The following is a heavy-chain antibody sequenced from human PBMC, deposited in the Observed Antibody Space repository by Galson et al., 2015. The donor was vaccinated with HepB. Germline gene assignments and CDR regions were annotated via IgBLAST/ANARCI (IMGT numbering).Heavy chain of an antibody. CDR2: IWYDGSNK. J-gene: IGHJ6*02. CDR3: ARSYIVVVVAATEPEGMDV. CDR1: GFTFSSYG. Sequence: SLRLSCAASGFTFSSYGMHWVRQAPGKGLEWVAVIWYDGSNKYYADSVKGRFTISRDNSKNTLYLQMNSLRAEDTAVYYCARSYIVVVVAATEPEGMDVWGQGTTVTVSS. V-gene: IGHV3-33*01. D-gene: IGHD2-15*01.